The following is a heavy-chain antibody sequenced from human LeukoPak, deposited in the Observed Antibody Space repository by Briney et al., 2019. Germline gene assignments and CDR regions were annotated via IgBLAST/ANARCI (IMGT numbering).Heavy chain of an antibody. J-gene: IGHJ4*02. V-gene: IGHV4-39*07. CDR1: GGSIISSDYH. Sequence: PSETLSLTCTVSGGSIISSDYHWGWIRQPPGKGLEWIGEINHSGSTNYNPSLKGRVTISVDTSKNQFSLKLSSVTAADTAVYYCARLFDYWGQGTLVTVSS. CDR2: INHSGST. CDR3: ARLFDY.